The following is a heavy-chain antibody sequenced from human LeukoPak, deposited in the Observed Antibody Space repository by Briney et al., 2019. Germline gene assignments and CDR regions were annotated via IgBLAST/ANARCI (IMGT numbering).Heavy chain of an antibody. J-gene: IGHJ1*01. V-gene: IGHV1-69*02. Sequence: SVKVSCKASGGTFSSYTISWVRQAPGQGFEWMGRIIPTLGIVSYAQNFPGRVTITADKSTLTYYMELNSLRSEDSAVYYCARKVDTALLGGDFWGQGTLVTVSS. D-gene: IGHD5-18*01. CDR1: GGTFSSYT. CDR2: IIPTLGIV. CDR3: ARKVDTALLGGDF.